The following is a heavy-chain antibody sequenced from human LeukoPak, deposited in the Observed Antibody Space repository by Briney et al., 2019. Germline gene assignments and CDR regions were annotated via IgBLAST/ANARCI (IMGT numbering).Heavy chain of an antibody. D-gene: IGHD1-26*01. J-gene: IGHJ6*03. CDR3: ATGGPEISGSYYYYYYMDV. CDR1: GYTFTSYY. CDR2: FDPEDGET. Sequence: ASVKVSCKASGYTFTSYYMHWVRQAPGKGLEWMGGFDPEDGETIYAQKFQGRVTMTEDTSTDTAYMELSSLRSEDTAVYYCATGGPEISGSYYYYYYMDVWGKGTTVTVSS. V-gene: IGHV1-24*01.